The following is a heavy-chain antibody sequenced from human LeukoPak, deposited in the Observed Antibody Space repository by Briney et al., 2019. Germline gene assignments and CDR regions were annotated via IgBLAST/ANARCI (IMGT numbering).Heavy chain of an antibody. D-gene: IGHD3-9*01. Sequence: ASVKVSCKASGYTFTSYGISWVRQAPGQGLEWMGWISAYNGNTNYAQKLQGRVTMTTDTSTSTAYMELRSLRSDDTAVYYCARPVAYYDILTGYYSLQSGYYFDYWGQGTLVTVSS. J-gene: IGHJ4*02. CDR3: ARPVAYYDILTGYYSLQSGYYFDY. CDR2: ISAYNGNT. CDR1: GYTFTSYG. V-gene: IGHV1-18*01.